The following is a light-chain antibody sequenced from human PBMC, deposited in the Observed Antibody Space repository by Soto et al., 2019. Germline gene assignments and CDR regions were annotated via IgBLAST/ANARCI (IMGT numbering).Light chain of an antibody. V-gene: IGKV1-5*03. Sequence: DIQMSQSPSTLSVSVGDRVTITCRASQTVFSWLAWYQQRPGQAPNLLIYKASTLQSGVPSRFNGSGSGTEFTLTITSLQPEDIGTYSCQQHHAYPLTFGGGTKVKVK. CDR3: QQHHAYPLT. CDR2: KAS. J-gene: IGKJ4*01. CDR1: QTVFSW.